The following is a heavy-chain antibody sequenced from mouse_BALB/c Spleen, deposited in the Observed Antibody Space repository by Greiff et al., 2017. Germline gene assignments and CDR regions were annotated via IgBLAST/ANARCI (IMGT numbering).Heavy chain of an antibody. CDR1: GFTFSSYA. CDR2: ISSGGST. V-gene: IGHV5-6-5*01. D-gene: IGHD2-3*01. Sequence: EVMLVESGGGLVKPGGSLKLSCAASGFTFSSYAMSWVRQTPEKRLEWVASISSGGSTYYPDSVKGRFTISRDNARNILYLQMSSLRSEDTAMYYCARVDDGYYVRAMDYWGQGTSVTVSS. J-gene: IGHJ4*01. CDR3: ARVDDGYYVRAMDY.